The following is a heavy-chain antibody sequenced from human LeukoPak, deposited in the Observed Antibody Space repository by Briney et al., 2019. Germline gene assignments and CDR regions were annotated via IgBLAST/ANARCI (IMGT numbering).Heavy chain of an antibody. Sequence: SATLSLTCTVSGGSISSGGYYWSWIRQPPGKGLEWIGEINHSGSTNYNPSLKSRVTMSVDTSKNQFSLKLYSVTAADTAMYYCAKVRGYSYGWGQGTLVTVSS. V-gene: IGHV4-39*07. CDR2: INHSGST. CDR3: AKVRGYSYG. D-gene: IGHD5-18*01. CDR1: GGSISSGGYY. J-gene: IGHJ4*02.